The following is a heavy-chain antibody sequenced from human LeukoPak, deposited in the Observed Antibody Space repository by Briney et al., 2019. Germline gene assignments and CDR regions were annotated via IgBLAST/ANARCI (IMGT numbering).Heavy chain of an antibody. J-gene: IGHJ4*02. CDR3: ARGRGARGYCSGGSCYYLHY. D-gene: IGHD2-15*01. Sequence: NPSETLSLTCAVYGGSFSGYYWSWIRQPPGKGLEWIGEINHSGSTNYNPSLNSRVTISVDTSKNQFSLKLSSVTAADTAVYYCARGRGARGYCSGGSCYYLHYWGQGTLVTVSS. CDR1: GGSFSGYY. V-gene: IGHV4-34*01. CDR2: INHSGST.